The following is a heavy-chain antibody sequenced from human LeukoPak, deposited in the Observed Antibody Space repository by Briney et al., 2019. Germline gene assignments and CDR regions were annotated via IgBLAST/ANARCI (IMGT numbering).Heavy chain of an antibody. V-gene: IGHV3-30*03. Sequence: GGSLRLSCAASGFIFSSYGMHWVRQAPGKGLEWVAVISYDGGNISYTDSVKGRFTISRDNSKNTLYLQMNSLRAEDTAVYYCARVGVEMAIGRIYYYYYMDVWGKGTTVTVSS. CDR1: GFIFSSYG. J-gene: IGHJ6*03. CDR3: ARVGVEMAIGRIYYYYYMDV. CDR2: ISYDGGNI. D-gene: IGHD5-24*01.